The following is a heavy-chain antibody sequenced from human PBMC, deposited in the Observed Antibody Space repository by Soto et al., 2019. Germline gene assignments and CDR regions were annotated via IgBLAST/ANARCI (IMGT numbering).Heavy chain of an antibody. CDR2: IYYSVST. CDR1: GASFSSIVYS. D-gene: IGHD6-6*01. Sequence: QLQLQESAPGLVKPSETLSLTSTFSGASFSSIVYSWGWIRQPPGKGLEWIGTIYYSVSTYYNPSLQSRVTISVDTSKNQFSLKLSSVTAADTAVYYCARLYGSSLFDYWGQGTLVTVSS. V-gene: IGHV4-39*01. J-gene: IGHJ4*02. CDR3: ARLYGSSLFDY.